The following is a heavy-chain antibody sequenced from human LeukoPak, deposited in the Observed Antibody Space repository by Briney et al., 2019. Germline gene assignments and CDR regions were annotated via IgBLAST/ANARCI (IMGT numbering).Heavy chain of an antibody. Sequence: SETLSLTCAVYGGSFSGYYWSGIRQPPGKGLEWIGEINHSGSTNYNPSLKSRVTISVDTSKNQFSLKLSSVTAADTAVYYCARGTGSDRYYYYYYGMDVWGQGTTVTVSS. V-gene: IGHV4-34*01. CDR1: GGSFSGYY. CDR2: INHSGST. D-gene: IGHD3-10*01. J-gene: IGHJ6*02. CDR3: ARGTGSDRYYYYYYGMDV.